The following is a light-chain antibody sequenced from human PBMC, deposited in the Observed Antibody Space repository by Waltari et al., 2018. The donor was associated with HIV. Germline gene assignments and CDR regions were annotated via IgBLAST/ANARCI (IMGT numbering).Light chain of an antibody. CDR3: QQSLSTPFT. CDR1: QSVTSS. J-gene: IGKJ5*01. Sequence: TVMTQSPATLSVSPGERATLSCRATQSVTSSLAWYQQKPGQAPRLLIYGASTRATGIPARFSGSGSGTDFTLTISRLQPEDFATYYCQQSLSTPFTFGQGTQLEIK. V-gene: IGKV3-15*01. CDR2: GAS.